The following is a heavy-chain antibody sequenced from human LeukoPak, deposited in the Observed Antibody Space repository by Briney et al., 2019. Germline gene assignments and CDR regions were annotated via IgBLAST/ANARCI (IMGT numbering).Heavy chain of an antibody. CDR3: ARGPLSPIAAAGTWYY. Sequence: GESLKISCKGSGYSFTSYWIGWVRQMPGKGLEWMGIIYPGDSDTRYSPSFQGQVTISADKSISTAYLQWSSLKASDTAMYYCARGPLSPIAAAGTWYYWGQGTLVTVSS. D-gene: IGHD6-13*01. J-gene: IGHJ4*02. CDR1: GYSFTSYW. V-gene: IGHV5-51*01. CDR2: IYPGDSDT.